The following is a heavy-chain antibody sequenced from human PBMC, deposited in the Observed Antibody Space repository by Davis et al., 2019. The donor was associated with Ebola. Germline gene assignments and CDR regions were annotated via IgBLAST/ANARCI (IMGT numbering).Heavy chain of an antibody. CDR2: ISYDGSNK. V-gene: IGHV3-30-3*01. J-gene: IGHJ2*01. Sequence: GESLKISCAASGFTFSSYAMHWVRQAPGKGLEWVAVISYDGSNKYYADSVKGRFTISRDNSKNSLYLQMNSLRAEDTAVYYCARVPYDFWSGYPASSGYFDLWGRGTLVTVSS. CDR3: ARVPYDFWSGYPASSGYFDL. CDR1: GFTFSSYA. D-gene: IGHD3-3*01.